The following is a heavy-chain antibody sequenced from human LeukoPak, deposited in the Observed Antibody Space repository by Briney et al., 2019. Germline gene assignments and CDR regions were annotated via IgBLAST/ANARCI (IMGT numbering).Heavy chain of an antibody. CDR3: ARQSLVNYYYYYMDV. J-gene: IGHJ6*03. CDR1: GYTFTGYY. D-gene: IGHD2-2*01. V-gene: IGHV1-2*06. Sequence: ASVKVSCKASGYTFTGYYTHWVRQAPGQGLEWMGRINPNSGGTNYAQKFQGRVTMTRDTSISTAYMELSRLRSDDTAVYYCARQSLVNYYYYYMDVWGKGTTVTVSS. CDR2: INPNSGGT.